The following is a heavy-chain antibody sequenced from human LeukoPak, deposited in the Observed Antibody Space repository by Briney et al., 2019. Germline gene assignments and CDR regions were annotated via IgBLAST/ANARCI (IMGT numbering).Heavy chain of an antibody. CDR2: IRYSGRT. J-gene: IGHJ5*02. CDR3: ARNSGNYLGWFDP. Sequence: KPSETLSLTCTVSGDSINSSDYYWAWIRQPPGEGLEWIGTIRYSGRTYYNPSLKSRVTISVDTSKNQFSLKMSSVTAADTAMYYCARNSGNYLGWFDPWGQGTLVTVSS. D-gene: IGHD1-26*01. CDR1: GDSINSSDYY. V-gene: IGHV4-39*01.